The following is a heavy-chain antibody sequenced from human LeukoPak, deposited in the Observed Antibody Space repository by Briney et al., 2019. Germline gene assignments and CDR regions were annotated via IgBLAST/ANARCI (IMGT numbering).Heavy chain of an antibody. CDR1: GFTFSSYG. J-gene: IGHJ6*03. CDR3: AKSPFNFYCSSTSQHCYYYMDV. Sequence: GGSLRLSCAASGFTFSSYGMHWVRQAPGKGLEWVAFIRYDGSNKYYADSVKGRFTISRDNSKNTLYLQMNSLRAEDTAVYYCAKSPFNFYCSSTSQHCYYYMDVWGKGTTVTVSS. CDR2: IRYDGSNK. D-gene: IGHD2-2*01. V-gene: IGHV3-30*02.